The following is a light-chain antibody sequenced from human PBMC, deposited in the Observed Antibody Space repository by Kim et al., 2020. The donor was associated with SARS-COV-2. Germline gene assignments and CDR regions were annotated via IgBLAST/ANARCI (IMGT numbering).Light chain of an antibody. Sequence: DIQMTQSPSSLSASVGDRVTITCRASQDISIHLTWFQQRLGEAPKSLIYAASTLQSGVPSKFSGGGSGTDFTLTISSLQAEDFATYYCQQYHNYPLTFGGGTKVEI. CDR2: AAS. CDR1: QDISIH. CDR3: QQYHNYPLT. V-gene: IGKV1-16*02. J-gene: IGKJ4*01.